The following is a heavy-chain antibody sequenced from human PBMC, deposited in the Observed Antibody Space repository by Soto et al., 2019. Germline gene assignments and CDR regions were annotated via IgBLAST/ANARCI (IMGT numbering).Heavy chain of an antibody. CDR3: AIRGASQWLKF. J-gene: IGHJ1*01. V-gene: IGHV5-51*01. D-gene: IGHD6-19*01. CDR1: GYSFTSYW. Sequence: GESLKISCKGSGYSFTSYWIGWVRQVPGKGLEWMGIIYTGDSDTRYSPSFQGQVTISADKSISTAYLQWSSLKASDTAIYYCAIRGASQWLKFWAQRTLVTVSS. CDR2: IYTGDSDT.